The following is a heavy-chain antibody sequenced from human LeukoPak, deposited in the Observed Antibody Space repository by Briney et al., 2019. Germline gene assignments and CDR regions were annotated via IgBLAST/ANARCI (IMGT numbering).Heavy chain of an antibody. CDR3: VQTTGWPGFDY. V-gene: IGHV4-4*09. J-gene: IGHJ4*02. Sequence: SETLSLICTTSGAPISRFYWSWVRQPPGKGLEWIGNIYNGVPTFFNPSLKSRVTFSVDTSKTQFSLQLASVTAADTAVYYCVQTTGWPGFDYWGQGILVTVSS. CDR2: IYNGVPT. CDR1: GAPISRFY. D-gene: IGHD6-19*01.